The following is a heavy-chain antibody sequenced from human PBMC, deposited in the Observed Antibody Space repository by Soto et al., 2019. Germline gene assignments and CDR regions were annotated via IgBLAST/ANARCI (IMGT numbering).Heavy chain of an antibody. CDR2: ITLHNGNT. Sequence: QVQLVQSGAEVKRPGASVKVSCKASGDTFPNYDISWVRQAPGQGLEWMGWITLHNGNTNYAQKFQGRVTMTTDTSTSTTYMELGSLRSDDTALYYCAKVARGYTGSRYSAFDYWGQGTLVTVSS. CDR3: AKVARGYTGSRYSAFDY. D-gene: IGHD6-13*01. J-gene: IGHJ4*02. CDR1: GDTFPNYD. V-gene: IGHV1-18*01.